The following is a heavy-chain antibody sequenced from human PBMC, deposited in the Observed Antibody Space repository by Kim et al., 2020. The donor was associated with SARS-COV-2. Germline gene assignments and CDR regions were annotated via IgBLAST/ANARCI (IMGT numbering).Heavy chain of an antibody. J-gene: IGHJ4*01. Sequence: SETLSLTCAVSGQSFSGYYWTWIRQPPGKGLEWIGEIDHSGSTNYNPSLKSRVTISVDTSKNQLSLRMTSVTAADTAVYYCAKKFYDSWTVSYTAYAYWG. V-gene: IGHV4-34*01. D-gene: IGHD3-10*01. CDR1: GQSFSGYY. CDR2: IDHSGST. CDR3: AKKFYDSWTVSYTAYAY.